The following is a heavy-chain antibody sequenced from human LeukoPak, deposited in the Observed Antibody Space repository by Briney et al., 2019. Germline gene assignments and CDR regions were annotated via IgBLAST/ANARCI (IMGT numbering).Heavy chain of an antibody. D-gene: IGHD3-10*01. CDR1: GGSISSGGYY. J-gene: IGHJ4*02. CDR2: IYYSGST. Sequence: SETLSLTCTVSGGSISSGGYYWSWIRQHPGKGLEWIGHIYYSGSTYYNPSLKSRVTISVDTSKNQFSLKLSSVTAADTAVYYCARDPYGSIDYWGQGTLVTVSS. V-gene: IGHV4-31*03. CDR3: ARDPYGSIDY.